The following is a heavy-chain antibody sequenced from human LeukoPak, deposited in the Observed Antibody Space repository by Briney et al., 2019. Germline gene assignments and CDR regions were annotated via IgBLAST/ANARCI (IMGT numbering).Heavy chain of an antibody. J-gene: IGHJ4*02. CDR3: ATGVHGIAAAGDYYFDY. CDR1: GDSISTNNW. CDR2: IYHSGNT. D-gene: IGHD6-13*01. V-gene: IGHV4-4*02. Sequence: PSETLSLTCAVSGDSISTNNWYNWVRQPPGKGLEWIGEIYHSGNTNYNPSLKSRVTISVDKSKNQFSLKLSSVTAADTAVYYCATGVHGIAAAGDYYFDYWGQGTLVTVSS.